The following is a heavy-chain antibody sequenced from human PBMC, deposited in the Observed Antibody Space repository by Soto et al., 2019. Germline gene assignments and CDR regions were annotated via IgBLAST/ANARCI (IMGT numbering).Heavy chain of an antibody. V-gene: IGHV1-8*01. CDR1: GYTFTSYD. D-gene: IGHD2-21*02. CDR2: MNPNSGNT. J-gene: IGHJ6*02. CDR3: ARGQWCGGDCYYYYYYGMDV. Sequence: GASVKVSCKASGYTFTSYDINRVRQATGQGLEWMGWMNPNSGNTGYAQKFQGRVTMTRNTSISTAYMELSSLRSEDTAVYYCARGQWCGGDCYYYYYYGMDVWGQGTTVTVSS.